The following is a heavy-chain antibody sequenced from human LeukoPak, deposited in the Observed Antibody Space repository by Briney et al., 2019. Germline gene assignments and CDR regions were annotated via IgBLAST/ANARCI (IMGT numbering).Heavy chain of an antibody. Sequence: QSSETLSLTCSVSGGSITSYYWSWIRQPAGKGLEWIGRIYTSGSTNYNPSLKSRVTISVDTSKNQFSLKLSSVTAADTAVYYCANFIYGSGSPVDYWGQGTLVTVSS. V-gene: IGHV4-4*07. D-gene: IGHD3-10*01. CDR1: GGSITSYY. CDR2: IYTSGST. CDR3: ANFIYGSGSPVDY. J-gene: IGHJ4*02.